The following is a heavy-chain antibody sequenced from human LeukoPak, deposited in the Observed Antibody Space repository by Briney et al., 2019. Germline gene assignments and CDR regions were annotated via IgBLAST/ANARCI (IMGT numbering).Heavy chain of an antibody. D-gene: IGHD2-15*01. CDR3: ASAYCSGGSCYPGFDY. CDR1: GYSFTSYW. Sequence: GESLKISCKGSGYSFTSYWIGWVRQMPGKGLEWMGIIYPGDSDTRYSPSFQGQVTISADKSISTAYLQWSSLKASDTAMYYYASAYCSGGSCYPGFDYWGQGTLVTVSS. V-gene: IGHV5-51*01. CDR2: IYPGDSDT. J-gene: IGHJ4*02.